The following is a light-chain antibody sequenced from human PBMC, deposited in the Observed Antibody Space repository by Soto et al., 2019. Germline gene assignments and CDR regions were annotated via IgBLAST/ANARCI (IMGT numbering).Light chain of an antibody. CDR2: DAS. CDR1: QNINNY. J-gene: IGKJ5*01. V-gene: IGKV1-33*01. Sequence: DIQMTQSASPLSASVGDRVTITCQSSQNINNYLNWYQQKPGRAPKLLIYDASNLEAGVPSRFRGSGSGTDFTFTISRLQPGDIATYYCQQYENLPTFGQGTRLEI. CDR3: QQYENLPT.